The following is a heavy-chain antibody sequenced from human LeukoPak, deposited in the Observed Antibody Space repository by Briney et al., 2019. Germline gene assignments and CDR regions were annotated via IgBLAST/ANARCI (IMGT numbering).Heavy chain of an antibody. Sequence: ASVKVSCKASGGTFSSYAISWVRQAPGQGLEWMGGIIPIFGTANYAQKFQGRVTITADESTSTAYMELSSLRSEDTAVYYCARDKYSSGWYVYFDYWGQGTLVTVSS. J-gene: IGHJ4*02. CDR2: IIPIFGTA. V-gene: IGHV1-69*01. CDR1: GGTFSSYA. CDR3: ARDKYSSGWYVYFDY. D-gene: IGHD6-19*01.